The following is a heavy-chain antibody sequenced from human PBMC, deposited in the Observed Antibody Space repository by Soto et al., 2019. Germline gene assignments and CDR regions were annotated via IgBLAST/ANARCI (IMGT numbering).Heavy chain of an antibody. V-gene: IGHV1-69*01. CDR2: IIPIFGTA. CDR3: ATAFQNYYDSSGLAFDI. J-gene: IGHJ3*02. Sequence: SVELCCKASGGTIGIYSSRWVRQAHEQGLEWMGGIIPIFGTANYAQKFQGRVTITADESTSTAYMELSSLRSEDTAVYYRATAFQNYYDSSGLAFDIWGQGTMVTVSS. D-gene: IGHD3-22*01. CDR1: GGTIGIYS.